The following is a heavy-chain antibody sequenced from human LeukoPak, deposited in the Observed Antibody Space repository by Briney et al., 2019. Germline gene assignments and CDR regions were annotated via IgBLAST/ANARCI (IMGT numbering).Heavy chain of an antibody. CDR2: IYYSGST. V-gene: IGHV4-59*01. J-gene: IGHJ4*02. CDR3: ARFSILGTIDY. CDR1: GGSISSYY. D-gene: IGHD7-27*01. Sequence: SETLSLTCTVSGGSISSYYWSWIRQPPGKGLEWIGYIYYSGSTNYNPSLKSRVTTSVDTSKNQFSLKLSSVTAADTAVYYCARFSILGTIDYWGQGTLVTVSS.